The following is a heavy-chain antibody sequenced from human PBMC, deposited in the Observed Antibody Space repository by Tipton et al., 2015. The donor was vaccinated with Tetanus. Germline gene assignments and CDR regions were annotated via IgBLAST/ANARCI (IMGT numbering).Heavy chain of an antibody. Sequence: SLRLSCAASGFSFGGSAIHWVRQASGKGLEWVGRIRTKTNSYATEYAASVKGRFTIARDDSKTTAYLHMNSLTIEDAAVYYCARDRAFLRYFDWLLDYWGQGTLVTVSS. V-gene: IGHV3-73*01. J-gene: IGHJ4*02. CDR2: IRTKTNSYAT. CDR3: ARDRAFLRYFDWLLDY. CDR1: GFSFGGSA. D-gene: IGHD3-9*01.